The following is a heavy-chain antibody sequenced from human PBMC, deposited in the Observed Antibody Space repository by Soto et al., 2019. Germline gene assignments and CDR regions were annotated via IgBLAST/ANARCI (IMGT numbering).Heavy chain of an antibody. CDR3: AKETIQVGGPNYFDY. J-gene: IGHJ4*02. V-gene: IGHV3-30*18. CDR2: ISWDGLAQ. D-gene: IGHD1-1*01. Sequence: GGSLRLSCESSGFPFSRYGMHCFRQAPGMGLDWVAVISWDGLAQYYGDSVRGRFTISRDNSQSTLYLQMNSLRTEDTAIYYCAKETIQVGGPNYFDYWGQGVLVTVS. CDR1: GFPFSRYG.